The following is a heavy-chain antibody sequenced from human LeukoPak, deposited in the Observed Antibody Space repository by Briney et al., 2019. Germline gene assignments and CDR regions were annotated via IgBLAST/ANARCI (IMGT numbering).Heavy chain of an antibody. V-gene: IGHV3-23*01. CDR1: GFTFSSCA. CDR3: AKIPQTTSVGYFDY. J-gene: IGHJ4*02. D-gene: IGHD4-17*01. Sequence: QPGGSLRLSCAASGFTFSSCAMSWVRQAPGKGLEWVSGISGSGVSTYYADSVKGRFTISRDNSKNTLYLQMSSLRAEDTAVYYCAKIPQTTSVGYFDYWGQGSLVTVSS. CDR2: ISGSGVST.